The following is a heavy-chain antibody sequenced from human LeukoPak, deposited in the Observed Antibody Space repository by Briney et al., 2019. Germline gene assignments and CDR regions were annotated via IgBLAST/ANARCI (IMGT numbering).Heavy chain of an antibody. CDR1: GGSFSGYY. D-gene: IGHD6-13*01. V-gene: IGHV4-34*01. Sequence: SETLSLTCAVYGGSFSGYYWSWIRQPPGKGLEWIGEINHSGSTNYNPSLKSRATISVDTSKNQFSLKLSSVTAADTAVYYCARGGKQQLSAYFDYWGQGTLVTVSS. CDR2: INHSGST. CDR3: ARGGKQQLSAYFDY. J-gene: IGHJ4*02.